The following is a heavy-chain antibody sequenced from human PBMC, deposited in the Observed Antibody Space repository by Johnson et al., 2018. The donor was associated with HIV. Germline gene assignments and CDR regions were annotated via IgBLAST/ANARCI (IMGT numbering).Heavy chain of an antibody. Sequence: QVQLVESGGGVVQPGRSLRLSCAASGFTFSSYAMHWVRQAPGKGLEWVAVISYDGSNEFYADSVKCRFTISRDNSKNTLYLQMNSLRAEDTAVYYCAREESIVVVIAIQAFDIWGQGTMVTVSS. J-gene: IGHJ3*02. CDR1: GFTFSSYA. D-gene: IGHD2-21*01. CDR3: AREESIVVVIAIQAFDI. CDR2: ISYDGSNE. V-gene: IGHV3-30*04.